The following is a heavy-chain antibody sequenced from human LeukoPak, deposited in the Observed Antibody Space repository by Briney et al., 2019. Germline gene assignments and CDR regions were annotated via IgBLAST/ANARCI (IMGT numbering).Heavy chain of an antibody. CDR1: GFPFSSFA. D-gene: IGHD4-23*01. CDR2: VRDSGAVT. J-gene: IGHJ4*02. Sequence: GGSLRLSCAASGFPFSSFAMTWVRQAPGKGLEWISSVRDSGAVTYYADSVKGRFTISRDNAKNTLYLQMNSLRVEDTAVYYCARDFYGGKVDSYWGQGALVSVSS. CDR3: ARDFYGGKVDSY. V-gene: IGHV3-23*01.